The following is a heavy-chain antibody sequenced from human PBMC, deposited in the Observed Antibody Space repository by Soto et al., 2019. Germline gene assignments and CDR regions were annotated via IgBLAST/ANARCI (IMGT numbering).Heavy chain of an antibody. CDR3: ARDLCPLGSGSPCPTFGMDL. CDR1: GYTFTGHY. J-gene: IGHJ6*02. D-gene: IGHD3-10*01. Sequence: VTSVKVSCKASGYTFTGHYMHWVRQVSGRRLEFLVWLNPDNGGTYYAPKFQGRVTFTRDTSKTTAYMEMSGLQSDDTAVYFCARDLCPLGSGSPCPTFGMDLWGQGTTVTVSS. CDR2: LNPDNGGT. V-gene: IGHV1-2*02.